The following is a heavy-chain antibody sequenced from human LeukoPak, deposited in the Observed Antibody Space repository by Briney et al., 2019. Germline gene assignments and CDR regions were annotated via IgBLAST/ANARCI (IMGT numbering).Heavy chain of an antibody. CDR1: GFTFDDYA. CDR3: AKGGPYYDSSGYLGY. J-gene: IGHJ4*02. D-gene: IGHD3-22*01. V-gene: IGHV3-43*02. CDR2: ISGDGGST. Sequence: GGSLRLSCAASGFTFDDYAMHWVRQAPGKGLEWVSLISGDGGSTYYADSVKGRFTISRDNSENSLHLQMNSLRTEDTALYYCAKGGPYYDSSGYLGYWGQGTLVTVSS.